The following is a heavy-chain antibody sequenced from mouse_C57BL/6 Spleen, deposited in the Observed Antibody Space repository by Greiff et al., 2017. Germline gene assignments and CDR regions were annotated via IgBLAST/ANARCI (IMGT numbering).Heavy chain of an antibody. J-gene: IGHJ2*01. CDR3: ARYGYDHYYLDY. Sequence: QVQLQQPGAELVRPGSSVKLSCKASGYTFTSYWMHWVKQRPIQGLEWIGNIDPSDSETHYNQKFKDKATLTVDKSSSTAYMQLSSLTSEDSAVYYCARYGYDHYYLDYWGQGTTLTVSS. CDR2: IDPSDSET. D-gene: IGHD2-2*01. V-gene: IGHV1-52*01. CDR1: GYTFTSYW.